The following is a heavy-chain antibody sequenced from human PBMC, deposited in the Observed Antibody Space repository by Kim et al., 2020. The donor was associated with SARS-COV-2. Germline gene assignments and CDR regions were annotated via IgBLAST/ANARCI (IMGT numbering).Heavy chain of an antibody. CDR3: AIGMVGYGMDV. D-gene: IGHD1-26*01. V-gene: IGHV3-53*01. J-gene: IGHJ6*02. Sequence: TYNADSVKGRFTISRDNAKNALYLQMSSLRAEDTAVYYCAIGMVGYGMDVWGHGTTVTVSS. CDR2: T.